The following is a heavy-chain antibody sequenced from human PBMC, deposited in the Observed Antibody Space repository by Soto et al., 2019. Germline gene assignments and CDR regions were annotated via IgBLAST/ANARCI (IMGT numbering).Heavy chain of an antibody. J-gene: IGHJ5*02. Sequence: ASVKVSCKASGYTFTSYAMHWVRQAPGQRHECLGWINAGNGNTKYSQRLQGRVTISRDTSASTAYMDLSRLRSEHTAAYYCARETYNWNYVPCFDPWGQGTMVTDSS. D-gene: IGHD1-7*01. CDR2: INAGNGNT. CDR1: GYTFTSYA. V-gene: IGHV1-3*01. CDR3: ARETYNWNYVPCFDP.